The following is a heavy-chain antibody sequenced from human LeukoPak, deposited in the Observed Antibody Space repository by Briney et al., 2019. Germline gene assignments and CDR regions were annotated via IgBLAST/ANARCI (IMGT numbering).Heavy chain of an antibody. J-gene: IGHJ4*02. CDR1: GFTFSGYW. CDR3: AKGSLAWFGELFAFDY. CDR2: IKQDGREI. D-gene: IGHD3-10*01. V-gene: IGHV3-7*03. Sequence: GGSLRLSCAASGFTFSGYWMDWVRQAPGKGLEWVATIKQDGREIYYVDSVKCRFTISRDTTKDSLYLQMNSLRAEDTAVYYCAKGSLAWFGELFAFDYWGQGTLVTVSS.